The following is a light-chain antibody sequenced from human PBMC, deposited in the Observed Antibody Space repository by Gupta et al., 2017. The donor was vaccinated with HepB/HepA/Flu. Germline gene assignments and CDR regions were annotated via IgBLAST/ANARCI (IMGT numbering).Light chain of an antibody. CDR1: QSISRY. Sequence: DIQMTQSPSSLSASVGDSVTITRRASQSISRYLNWYQQKPGKAPKLLIYATSSWQSGVPSRFSGSGSGTDFTLTISSLQPEDVATYYCQQSDNTPRTFGQGTKVEIK. V-gene: IGKV1-39*01. J-gene: IGKJ1*01. CDR3: QQSDNTPRT. CDR2: ATS.